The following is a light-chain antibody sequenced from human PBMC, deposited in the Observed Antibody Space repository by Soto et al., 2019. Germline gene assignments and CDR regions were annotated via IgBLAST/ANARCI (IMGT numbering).Light chain of an antibody. CDR3: QQYNVWPLT. CDR1: QSVSSN. Sequence: EILMTQSPATLSVSPGERATLSCRASQSVSSNLAWYQQKPGQTPKLLIYVASTRATGIPARFSGSGSGTEFTLTISSLQSEDFAVYYCQQYNVWPLTFGGGTKVVFK. CDR2: VAS. J-gene: IGKJ4*01. V-gene: IGKV3-15*01.